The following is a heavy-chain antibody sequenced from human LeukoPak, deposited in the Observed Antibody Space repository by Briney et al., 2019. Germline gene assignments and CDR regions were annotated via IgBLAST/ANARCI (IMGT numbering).Heavy chain of an antibody. Sequence: ASVKASCKASGYTFTGYYMHWVRQAPGQGLEWMGWINPNSGGTNYAQKFQGRVTMTRDTSISTAYMELSRLRSDDTAVYYCARRIVVVPAARYYYMDVWGKGTTVTVSS. CDR2: INPNSGGT. V-gene: IGHV1-2*02. J-gene: IGHJ6*03. D-gene: IGHD2-2*01. CDR1: GYTFTGYY. CDR3: ARRIVVVPAARYYYMDV.